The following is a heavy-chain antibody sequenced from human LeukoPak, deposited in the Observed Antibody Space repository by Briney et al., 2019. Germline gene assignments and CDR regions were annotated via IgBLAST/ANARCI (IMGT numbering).Heavy chain of an antibody. J-gene: IGHJ2*01. V-gene: IGHV4-59*01. Sequence: SETLSLTCTVSGGSLSSYYWSWIRQPPGRGLEWIGYIYYSGSTTYNPSLRSRVTISVDTSRNQFSLRLSSVTAADTAVYYCARVFYYGSGTFDLWGRGTLVTVSS. D-gene: IGHD3-10*01. CDR3: ARVFYYGSGTFDL. CDR2: IYYSGST. CDR1: GGSLSSYY.